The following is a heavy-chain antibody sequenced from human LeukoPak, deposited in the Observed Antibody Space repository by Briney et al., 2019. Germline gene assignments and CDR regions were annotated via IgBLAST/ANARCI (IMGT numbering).Heavy chain of an antibody. CDR1: GGSISSSSYY. D-gene: IGHD1-26*01. V-gene: IGHV4-39*07. Sequence: SETLSLTCTVSGGSISSSSYYWGWIRQPPGKGLEWIGSIYHSGSTYYNPSLKSRVTTSVDTSKNQFSLKLSSVTAADTAVYYCARGSPGGEPGYWGQGTLVTVSS. CDR3: ARGSPGGEPGY. J-gene: IGHJ4*02. CDR2: IYHSGST.